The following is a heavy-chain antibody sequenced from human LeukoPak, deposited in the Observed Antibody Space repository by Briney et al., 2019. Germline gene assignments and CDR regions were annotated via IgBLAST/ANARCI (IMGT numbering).Heavy chain of an antibody. CDR1: GGSISIYY. Sequence: PSETLSLTCTVSGGSISIYYWSWIRQPAGKGLEWIGRIYTSGSTNYNPSLKSRVTMSVDTSKNQFSLKLSSVTAADTAVYYCAAARLLKRSYYFDYWGQGTLVTVSS. D-gene: IGHD3-10*01. J-gene: IGHJ4*02. CDR2: IYTSGST. V-gene: IGHV4-4*07. CDR3: AAARLLKRSYYFDY.